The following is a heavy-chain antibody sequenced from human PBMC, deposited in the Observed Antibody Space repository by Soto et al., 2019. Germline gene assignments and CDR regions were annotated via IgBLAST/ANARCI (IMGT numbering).Heavy chain of an antibody. V-gene: IGHV3-11*01. D-gene: IGHD6-6*01. CDR1: GFTFSGYN. Sequence: GGSLRLSCAASGFTFSGYNMSWIRQAPGKGLEWVSYITSSGSNTFDAESVKGRFTISRDNTMNLLYLQMNSLSAEDTAVYYCARRGTISSAQHFDHWGQGTLVNVS. CDR3: ARRGTISSAQHFDH. CDR2: ITSSGSNT. J-gene: IGHJ4*02.